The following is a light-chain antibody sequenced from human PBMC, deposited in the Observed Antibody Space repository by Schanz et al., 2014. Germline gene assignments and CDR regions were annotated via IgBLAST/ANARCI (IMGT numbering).Light chain of an antibody. Sequence: AIRITQSPSSLSASTGDRVTITCRASQGISSYLAWYQQKPGKAPKLLIYAASTLQSGVPSRISGSGSGTDFTLTISALQPEDFAIYYCQQTNTFPLTFGGGTKVEIK. CDR2: AAS. J-gene: IGKJ4*01. CDR1: QGISSY. CDR3: QQTNTFPLT. V-gene: IGKV1-8*01.